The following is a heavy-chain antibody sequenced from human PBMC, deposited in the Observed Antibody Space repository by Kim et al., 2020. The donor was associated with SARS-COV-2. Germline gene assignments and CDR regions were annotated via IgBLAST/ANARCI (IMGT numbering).Heavy chain of an antibody. Sequence: ASVKVSCKASGYSFTSYPMHWVRQAPGQRLEWMGWINAGNGNTKYSEKFQGRVTITRDTSASTVYMELSSLRSEDTAVFYCARDSGTYYYFYGMDVWGQG. J-gene: IGHJ6*02. CDR2: INAGNGNT. D-gene: IGHD1-26*01. V-gene: IGHV1-3*01. CDR3: ARDSGTYYYFYGMDV. CDR1: GYSFTSYP.